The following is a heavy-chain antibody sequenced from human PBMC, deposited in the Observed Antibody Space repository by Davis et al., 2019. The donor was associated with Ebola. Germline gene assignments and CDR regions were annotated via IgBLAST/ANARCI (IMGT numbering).Heavy chain of an antibody. V-gene: IGHV1-46*03. CDR1: GYTFTNYY. CDR2: INPNDGRT. Sequence: AASVKVSCKASGYTFTNYYMHWVRQAPGQGLEWMGMINPNDGRTIYAQKFQGRVTVTRDTSTTTVYMDLSSLRSEDTALYYCTTPGRQDSCYDVFDIWGQGTMVTVSS. J-gene: IGHJ3*02. D-gene: IGHD5-12*01. CDR3: TTPGRQDSCYDVFDI.